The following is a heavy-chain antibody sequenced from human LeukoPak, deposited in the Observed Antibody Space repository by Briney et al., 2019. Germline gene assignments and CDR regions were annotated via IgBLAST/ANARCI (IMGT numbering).Heavy chain of an antibody. J-gene: IGHJ3*02. CDR3: ARVRVRGVIGDAFDI. CDR1: GGSFSGYY. V-gene: IGHV4-34*01. CDR2: INHSGST. D-gene: IGHD3-10*01. Sequence: SETLSLTCAVYGGSFSGYYWSWIRQPPGKGLEWIGEINHSGSTNYNPSLKSRVTISVDTSKNQFSLKLSSVTAADTAVYYCARVRVRGVIGDAFDIWGQGTMVTVSS.